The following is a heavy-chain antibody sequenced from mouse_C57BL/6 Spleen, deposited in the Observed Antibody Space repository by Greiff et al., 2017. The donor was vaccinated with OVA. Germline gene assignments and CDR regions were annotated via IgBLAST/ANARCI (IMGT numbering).Heavy chain of an antibody. CDR1: GYTFTSYW. D-gene: IGHD1-1*01. Sequence: QVQLQQPGAELVKPGASVKMSCKASGYTFTSYWITWVKQRPGQGLEWIGDIYPGSGSTNYNEKFKSKATLTVDTSSSTAYMQLSSLTSEDSAVYYCARANYYGSSYGYFDYWGQGTTLTVSS. CDR3: ARANYYGSSYGYFDY. CDR2: IYPGSGST. J-gene: IGHJ2*01. V-gene: IGHV1-55*01.